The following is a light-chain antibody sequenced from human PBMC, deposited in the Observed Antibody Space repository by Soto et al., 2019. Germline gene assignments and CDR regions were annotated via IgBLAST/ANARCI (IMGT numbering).Light chain of an antibody. Sequence: QSAMTQPASVSGSPGQSITISCTGTISDVGRYNLVSWYQQHPDKAPKLIIYEDIERPSGVSHRFSGSTSGNTASLTISGLQTEVEPKYFCFSYAGGASVVFGGGTKLTVL. J-gene: IGLJ2*01. V-gene: IGLV2-23*01. CDR3: FSYAGGASVV. CDR2: EDI. CDR1: ISDVGRYNL.